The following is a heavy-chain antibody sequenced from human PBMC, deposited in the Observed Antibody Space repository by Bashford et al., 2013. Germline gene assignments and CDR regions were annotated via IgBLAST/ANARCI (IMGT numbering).Heavy chain of an antibody. CDR3: ASGVWGSADAFDI. CDR1: GGSFSGYY. D-gene: IGHD3-16*01. CDR2: IRYSSGT. Sequence: SETLSLTCAVYGGSFSGYYWSWIRQPPGKGLEWIANIRYSSGTHYNPSLRSRVTISVDMSRSQFSLKLSSVTAADTAVYYCASGVWGSADAFDIWGQGTSGHRLL. V-gene: IGHV4-59*01. J-gene: IGHJ3*02.